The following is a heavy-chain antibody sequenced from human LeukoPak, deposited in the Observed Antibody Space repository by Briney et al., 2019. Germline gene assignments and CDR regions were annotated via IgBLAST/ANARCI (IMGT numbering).Heavy chain of an antibody. D-gene: IGHD6-13*01. J-gene: IGHJ4*02. Sequence: ASVKVSCKASGGTFSSYTISWVRQAPGQGLEWMGRIIPILGIANYAQKFQGRVTITADKSTSTAYMELSSLRSEDTAVYYCARDAGTNPAAGTDYYFDYWGQGTLVTVSS. CDR3: ARDAGTNPAAGTDYYFDY. CDR1: GGTFSSYT. CDR2: IIPILGIA. V-gene: IGHV1-69*04.